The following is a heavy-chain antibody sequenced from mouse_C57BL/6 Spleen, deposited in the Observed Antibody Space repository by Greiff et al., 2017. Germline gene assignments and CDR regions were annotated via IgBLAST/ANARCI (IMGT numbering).Heavy chain of an antibody. CDR2: IGSGSSTI. J-gene: IGHJ4*01. V-gene: IGHV5-17*01. Sequence: EVQVVESGGGLVKPGGSLKLSCAASGFTFSDYGMHWVRQAPEKGLEWVAYIGSGSSTIYYADTVKGRFTISRDNAKNTLFLQMTSLRSEDTAMYYCARPGGSSRDAMDYWGQGTSVTVSS. CDR1: GFTFSDYG. D-gene: IGHD1-1*01. CDR3: ARPGGSSRDAMDY.